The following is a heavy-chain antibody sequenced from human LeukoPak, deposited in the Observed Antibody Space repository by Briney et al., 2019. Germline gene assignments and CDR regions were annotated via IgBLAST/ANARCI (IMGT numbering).Heavy chain of an antibody. CDR2: IYYSGST. CDR3: ARGRDGYNDY. CDR1: GGSISTYY. D-gene: IGHD5-24*01. V-gene: IGHV4-59*01. J-gene: IGHJ4*02. Sequence: SETLSLTCTVSGGSISTYYWSWIRQPPGKGLEWIGYIYYSGSTNYNPSLKSRVTISVDTSKTQFSLTLSSVTAADTAVYYCARGRDGYNDYWGQGTLVTVSS.